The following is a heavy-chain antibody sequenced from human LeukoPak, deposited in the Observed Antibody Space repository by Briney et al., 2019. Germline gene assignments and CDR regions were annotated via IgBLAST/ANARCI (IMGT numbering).Heavy chain of an antibody. CDR2: ISSSSSFI. V-gene: IGHV3-21*01. CDR1: GFTFNSYS. J-gene: IGHJ4*02. CDR3: ARTYFGSGNTLVH. Sequence: PGGSLRLSCAASGFTFNSYSMNWVRQAPGKGLEWVSSISSSSSFIYYADSLKGRFTISRDNAKNSLYLQMNSLRAEDTAVYYCARTYFGSGNTLVHWGQGTLVTVSS. D-gene: IGHD3-10*01.